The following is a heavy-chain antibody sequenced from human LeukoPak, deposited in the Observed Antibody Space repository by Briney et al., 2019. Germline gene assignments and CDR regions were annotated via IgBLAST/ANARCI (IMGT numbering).Heavy chain of an antibody. CDR3: ARKGPYGDYVYYFDY. V-gene: IGHV3-21*01. CDR2: ISSSSSYI. Sequence: GGSLRLSCAASGFTFSSYSMNWVRQAPGKGLEWVSSISSSSSYIYYADSVKGRFTISRDNAKNSLYLQMNSLRAKDTAVYYCARKGPYGDYVYYFDYWGQGTLVTVSS. D-gene: IGHD4-17*01. CDR1: GFTFSSYS. J-gene: IGHJ4*02.